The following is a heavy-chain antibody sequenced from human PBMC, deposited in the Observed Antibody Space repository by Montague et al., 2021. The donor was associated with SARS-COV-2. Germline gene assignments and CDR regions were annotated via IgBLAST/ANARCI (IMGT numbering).Heavy chain of an antibody. J-gene: IGHJ4*02. D-gene: IGHD2-21*01. CDR2: ICTSGST. CDR3: ARVVGFDFDY. V-gene: IGHV4-61*02. CDR1: GGSISGGSYY. Sequence: TLSLTCTVSGGSISGGSYYWSWIRQPAGKGLEWIGRICTSGSTNYNPSLKSRVTISVDTSKNQFSLKLSSVTGADTAVYYCARVVGFDFDYWGQGTLVTVSS.